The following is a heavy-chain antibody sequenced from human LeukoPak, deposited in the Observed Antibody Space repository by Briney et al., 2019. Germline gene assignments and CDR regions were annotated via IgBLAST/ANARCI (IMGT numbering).Heavy chain of an antibody. CDR2: MNPNSGNT. CDR1: GYTFTSYD. Sequence: ASVKVSCKASGYTFTSYDINWVRQATGQGLEWMGWMNPNSGNTGYAQKFQGRVTITRNTSISTAYMELSSLKSEDTAVYYCATGSYCGGDCYSEYWGQGTLVTVSS. CDR3: ATGSYCGGDCYSEY. V-gene: IGHV1-8*03. D-gene: IGHD2-21*02. J-gene: IGHJ4*02.